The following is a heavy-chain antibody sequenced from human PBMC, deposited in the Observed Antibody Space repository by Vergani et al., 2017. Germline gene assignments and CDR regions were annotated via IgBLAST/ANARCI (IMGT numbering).Heavy chain of an antibody. Sequence: EVQLLESGGGLVQPGGSLRLSCAASGFTFSSYAMSWVRQAPGKGLEWVSAISGSGGSTYYADSVKRRFTISRDNSKNTLYLQMNSLRAEDTAVYYCANLLSKYSTYYYYMDVWGKGTTVTVSS. CDR3: ANLLSKYSTYYYYMDV. CDR2: ISGSGGST. D-gene: IGHD6-6*01. V-gene: IGHV3-23*01. J-gene: IGHJ6*03. CDR1: GFTFSSYA.